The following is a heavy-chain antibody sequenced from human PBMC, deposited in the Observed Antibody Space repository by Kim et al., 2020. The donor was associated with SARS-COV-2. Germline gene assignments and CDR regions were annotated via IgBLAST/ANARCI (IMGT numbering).Heavy chain of an antibody. J-gene: IGHJ4*02. CDR2: ICYDGSNK. CDR1: GFTFSSYG. D-gene: IGHD3-10*01. V-gene: IGHV3-33*08. CDR3: ASGAMVRGVMIQRSDLDY. Sequence: GGSLRLSCAASGFTFSSYGMHWVRQAPGKGLEWVAVICYDGSNKYYADSVKGRFTISRDNSKNTLYLQMNSLRAEDTAVYYCASGAMVRGVMIQRSDLDYWGQGTLVTVSS.